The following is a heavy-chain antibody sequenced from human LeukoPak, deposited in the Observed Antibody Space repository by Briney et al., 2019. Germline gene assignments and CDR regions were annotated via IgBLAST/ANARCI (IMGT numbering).Heavy chain of an antibody. CDR3: ARQARGVRRGGVDY. J-gene: IGHJ4*02. CDR2: INHSGST. D-gene: IGHD3-10*01. CDR1: GGSFSGYY. Sequence: SETLSLTCAVYGGSFSGYYWSWIRQPPGKGLEWIGEINHSGSTNYNPSLKSRVTISVDTSKNQFSLKLSSVTAADTAVYYCARQARGVRRGGVDYWGQGTLVTVSS. V-gene: IGHV4-34*01.